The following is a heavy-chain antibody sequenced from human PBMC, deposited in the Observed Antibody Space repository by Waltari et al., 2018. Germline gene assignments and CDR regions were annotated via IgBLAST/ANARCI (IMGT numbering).Heavy chain of an antibody. D-gene: IGHD1-1*01. V-gene: IGHV1-2*06. Sequence: QVQLVQSGAEVKKPGASVKVSCKASGYTFTGYYMHWVRQAPGQGLEWMGRINPNRGGTNDAQKLQGRVTMTRDASISTAYMELSRLRSDDTAVYYCARGRTTGAVDYWGQGTLVTVSS. CDR3: ARGRTTGAVDY. J-gene: IGHJ4*02. CDR2: INPNRGGT. CDR1: GYTFTGYY.